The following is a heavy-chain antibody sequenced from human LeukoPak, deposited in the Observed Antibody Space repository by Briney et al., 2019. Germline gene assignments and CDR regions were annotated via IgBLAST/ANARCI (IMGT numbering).Heavy chain of an antibody. D-gene: IGHD6-19*01. CDR3: ARESVAGPVFDY. V-gene: IGHV4-34*01. CDR1: GGSFGGYY. Sequence: PSETLSLTCAVYGGSFGGYYWSWIRQPPGKGLEWIGEINHSGSTNYNPSLKSRVTISVDTSKNQFSLKLSSVTAADTAVYYCARESVAGPVFDYWGQGTLVTASS. J-gene: IGHJ4*02. CDR2: INHSGST.